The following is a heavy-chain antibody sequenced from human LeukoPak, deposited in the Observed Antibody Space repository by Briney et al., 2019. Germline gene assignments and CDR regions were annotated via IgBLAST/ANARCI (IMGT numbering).Heavy chain of an antibody. J-gene: IGHJ3*02. D-gene: IGHD3-16*02. CDR3: ARVPAGVIGMKDAFDI. CDR2: ITRSNYI. Sequence: GGSLRLSCAASGFTFSTYSMNWVRQAPGKGLEWVSSITRSNYIYYADSVKGRFTISRHNAKNSLYLQMNSLRAEDTAVYYCARVPAGVIGMKDAFDIWGQGTMVTVSS. CDR1: GFTFSTYS. V-gene: IGHV3-21*01.